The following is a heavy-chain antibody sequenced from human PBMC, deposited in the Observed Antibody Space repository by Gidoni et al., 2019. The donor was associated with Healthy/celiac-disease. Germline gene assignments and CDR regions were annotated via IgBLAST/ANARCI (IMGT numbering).Heavy chain of an antibody. Sequence: QVQLQQCGAGPLKPSETLSLTCAVYGGSFSGYYWSWIRQPPGKGLEWIGEMHHSGSTNYNPSLKSRVTISVDTSKNQFSLKLSSVTAADTAVYYCAGSPDTMLKAFDIWGQGTMVPVSS. CDR2: MHHSGST. CDR1: GGSFSGYY. CDR3: AGSPDTMLKAFDI. J-gene: IGHJ3*02. D-gene: IGHD3-16*01. V-gene: IGHV4-34*01.